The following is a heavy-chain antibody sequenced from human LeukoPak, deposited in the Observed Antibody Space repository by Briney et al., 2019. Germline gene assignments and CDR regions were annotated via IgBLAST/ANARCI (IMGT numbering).Heavy chain of an antibody. CDR2: ISNSGRNT. Sequence: GGSLTLSCAASGFTFSSYTMSWVRQAPGKGLEWVSTISNSGRNTFYTDSVKGRFTISRDNSKNTLYLQMNSLRAGDTAVYSCARARGYCAPDCSRYAFYCWFQATLVAVCS. CDR3: ARARGYCAPDCSRYAFYC. CDR1: GFTFSSYT. V-gene: IGHV3-23*01. J-gene: IGHJ4*02. D-gene: IGHD2-21*02.